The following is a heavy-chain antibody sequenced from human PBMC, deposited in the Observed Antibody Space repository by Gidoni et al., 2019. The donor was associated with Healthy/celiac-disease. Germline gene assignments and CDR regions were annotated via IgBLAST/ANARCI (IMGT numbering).Heavy chain of an antibody. CDR3: ARYLLTMVRGVNRAFDY. V-gene: IGHV4-39*07. CDR2: IYYSGCT. Sequence: QLQLQESGPGLVKPAETLSLTCTVSGGSISSSSYYWGWIRQPPGKGLELIGSIYYSGCTYYNPSLKSRVTISVDTSKNQFSLRLSSVTAADTAVYYCARYLLTMVRGVNRAFDYWGQGTLVTVSS. D-gene: IGHD3-10*01. CDR1: GGSISSSSYY. J-gene: IGHJ4*02.